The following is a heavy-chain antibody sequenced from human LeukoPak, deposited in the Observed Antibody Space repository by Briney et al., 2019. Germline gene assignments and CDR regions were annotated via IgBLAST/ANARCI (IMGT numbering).Heavy chain of an antibody. CDR2: INHSGST. J-gene: IGHJ4*02. Sequence: SETLSLTCAVYGGSFSGYYWSWIRQPPGKGLEWIGEINHSGSTNYNPSLKSRVTISVDTSKNQFSLKLSSVTAADTAVYYCARVGYGDYYFDHWGQGTLVTVSS. V-gene: IGHV4-34*01. CDR1: GGSFSGYY. CDR3: ARVGYGDYYFDH. D-gene: IGHD4-17*01.